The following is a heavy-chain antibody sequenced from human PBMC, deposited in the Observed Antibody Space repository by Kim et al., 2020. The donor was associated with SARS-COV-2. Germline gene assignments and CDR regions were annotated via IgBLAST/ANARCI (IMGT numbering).Heavy chain of an antibody. V-gene: IGHV1-8*01. CDR1: GYTFSTYD. Sequence: ASVKVSCKASGYTFSTYDIIWVRQATGLGLEWMGWMNPKSGNTRYAQKFQCRIAMTRDISTITAYMELNSLSSEATAVYFCAMKFAADYSGQATLITLSS. J-gene: IGHJ4*02. CDR3: AMKFAADY. D-gene: IGHD6-25*01. CDR2: MNPKSGNT.